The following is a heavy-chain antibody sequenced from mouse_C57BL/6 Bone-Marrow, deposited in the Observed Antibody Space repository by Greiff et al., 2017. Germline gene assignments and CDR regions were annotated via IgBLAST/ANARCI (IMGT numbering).Heavy chain of an antibody. V-gene: IGHV14-4*01. D-gene: IGHD4-1*02. CDR1: GFNIKDDY. CDR3: TTDNWDDAY. Sequence: VLLKESGAELVRPGASVKLSCTASGFNIKDDYMHWVKQRPEPGLEWIGWIDPENGDTEYASKFQGKATITADTSSNTAYLQLSSLTSEDTAVYYCTTDNWDDAYWGQGTLVTVSA. CDR2: IDPENGDT. J-gene: IGHJ3*01.